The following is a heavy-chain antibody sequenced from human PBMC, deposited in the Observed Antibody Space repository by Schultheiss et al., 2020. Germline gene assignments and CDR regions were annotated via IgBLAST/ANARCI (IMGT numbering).Heavy chain of an antibody. Sequence: SATLSLTCTVSGGSISSSSYYWGWIRQPPGKGLEWIGSIYYSGSTYYNPSLKSRVTISVDTSKNQFSLKLSSVTAADTAVYYCARNSEWLFATNYGMDVWGQGTTVTGSS. J-gene: IGHJ6*02. CDR1: GGSISSSSYY. V-gene: IGHV4-39*07. D-gene: IGHD3-3*01. CDR2: IYYSGST. CDR3: ARNSEWLFATNYGMDV.